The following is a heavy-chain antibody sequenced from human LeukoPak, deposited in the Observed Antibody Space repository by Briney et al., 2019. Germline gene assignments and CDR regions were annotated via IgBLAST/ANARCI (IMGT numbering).Heavy chain of an antibody. CDR1: GFDFSGYS. Sequence: PGGSLRLSCAASGFDFSGYSMTWVRQAPGKGLEWVASMTSSSTYIDYADSVKGRFTLSRDNAENSLYLQMHSLRVDDMAVYYRARVSVGQGGDHILFYMDVWGKGTTVTVSS. D-gene: IGHD2-21*01. J-gene: IGHJ6*04. CDR2: MTSSSTYI. CDR3: ARVSVGQGGDHILFYMDV. V-gene: IGHV3-21*01.